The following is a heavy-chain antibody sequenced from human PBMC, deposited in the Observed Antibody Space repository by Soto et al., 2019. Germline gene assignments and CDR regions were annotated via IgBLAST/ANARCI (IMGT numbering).Heavy chain of an antibody. CDR2: MFYSGLT. D-gene: IGHD2-15*01. CDR1: GYSVTSSDYY. CDR3: APLSVSLSGPYGIHV. J-gene: IGHJ6*02. Sequence: SETLSLTCIVSGYSVTSSDYYWAWIRQLPGKGLEWIGSMFYSGLTYYNPSLKSRVTLSVDTSKNQFSVRLNSVTAADTAVYYCAPLSVSLSGPYGIHVWGQGTTVTVSS. V-gene: IGHV4-39*01.